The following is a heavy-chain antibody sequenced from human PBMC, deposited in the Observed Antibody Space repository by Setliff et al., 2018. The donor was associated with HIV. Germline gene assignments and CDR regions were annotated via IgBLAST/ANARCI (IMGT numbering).Heavy chain of an antibody. Sequence: SETLSLTCTVSGGSISTYYWSWIRQPPGRGLEWIGSIYFTGSSDNNPSLKSRVTLSVDTSKHQFSLKPSSVTAADTAVYYCARVQMAYAAFDVWGQGTMVTVS. V-gene: IGHV4-59*01. J-gene: IGHJ3*01. CDR2: IYFTGSS. D-gene: IGHD4-17*01. CDR3: ARVQMAYAAFDV. CDR1: GGSISTYY.